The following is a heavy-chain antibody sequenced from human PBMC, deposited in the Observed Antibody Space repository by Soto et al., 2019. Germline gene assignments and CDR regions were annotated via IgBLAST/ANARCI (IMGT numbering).Heavy chain of an antibody. J-gene: IGHJ4*02. CDR3: ARENLRYFDWSDPIDY. CDR1: GYTFTSYG. CDR2: ISAYNGNT. Sequence: QVQLVQSGAEVKKTGASVKVSCKASGYTFTSYGISWVRQAPGQGLEWMGWISAYNGNTNYAQKLQGRVTMTTDTSTSTAYMELRSLRSDDTAVYYCARENLRYFDWSDPIDYWGQGTLVTVSS. D-gene: IGHD3-9*01. V-gene: IGHV1-18*01.